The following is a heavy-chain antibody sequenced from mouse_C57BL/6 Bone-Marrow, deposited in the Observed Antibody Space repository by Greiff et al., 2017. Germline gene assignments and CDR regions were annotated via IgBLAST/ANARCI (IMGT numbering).Heavy chain of an antibody. D-gene: IGHD2-5*01. CDR3: ARPIVTTWRYFDV. Sequence: VQLKQSGPELVKPGASVKISCKASGYSFTGYYMNWVKQSPEKSLEWIGEITPSTGGPTYNQQFKAKATLTVDKSSSTAYMQRKSLTSEDSAVYYGARPIVTTWRYFDVWGTGTTVTVSS. J-gene: IGHJ1*03. V-gene: IGHV1-42*01. CDR2: ITPSTGGP. CDR1: GYSFTGYY.